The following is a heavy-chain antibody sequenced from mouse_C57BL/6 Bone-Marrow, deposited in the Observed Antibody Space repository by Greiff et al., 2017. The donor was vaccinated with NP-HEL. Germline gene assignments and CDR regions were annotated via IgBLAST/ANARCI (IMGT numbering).Heavy chain of an antibody. V-gene: IGHV10-1*01. Sequence: EVQRVESGGGLVQPKGSLKLSCAASGFSFNTYAMNWVRQAPGKGLEWVARIRSKSNNYATYYADSVKDRFTISRDDSESMLYLQMNNLKTEDTAMYYCVRHREWPDYFDYWGQGTTLTVSS. CDR2: IRSKSNNYAT. CDR1: GFSFNTYA. CDR3: VRHREWPDYFDY. J-gene: IGHJ2*01.